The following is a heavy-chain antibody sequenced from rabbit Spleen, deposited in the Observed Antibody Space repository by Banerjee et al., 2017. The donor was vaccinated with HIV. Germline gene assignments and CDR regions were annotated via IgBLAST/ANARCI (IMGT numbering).Heavy chain of an antibody. CDR3: ARDLASVVGWNFSL. J-gene: IGHJ4*01. Sequence: EQLEESGGGLVKPEGSLTLTCKASGVSLNDKDVMCWVRQAPGKGLQWIACINSYTGKPVYATWAKGRFTISRTSSTTVTLQMTSLTAADTATYFCARDLASVVGWNFSLWGPGTLVTVS. CDR1: GVSLNDKDV. V-gene: IGHV1S45*01. CDR2: INSYTGKP. D-gene: IGHD3-1*01.